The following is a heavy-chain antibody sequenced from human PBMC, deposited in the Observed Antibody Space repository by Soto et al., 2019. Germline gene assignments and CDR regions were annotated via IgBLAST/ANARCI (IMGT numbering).Heavy chain of an antibody. Sequence: EVHLLVSGGGLVQPGGSLRLSCKGSGFIFKDYGMTWVRQGPGKGLEWVSTMSESGDIISYRDSVKGRFTMSRDMSNSTLYLEMNGLRAEDTAMYYCAKKLYSGTYYDLESWGPGTLVTVSS. CDR1: GFIFKDYG. CDR3: AKKLYSGTYYDLES. D-gene: IGHD1-26*01. J-gene: IGHJ1*01. V-gene: IGHV3-23*01. CDR2: MSESGDII.